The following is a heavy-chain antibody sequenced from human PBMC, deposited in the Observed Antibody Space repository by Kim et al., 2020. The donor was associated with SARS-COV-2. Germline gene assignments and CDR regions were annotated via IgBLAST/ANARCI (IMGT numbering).Heavy chain of an antibody. V-gene: IGHV3-23*01. CDR2: ISGSGGSI. CDR1: GFTFNNYA. Sequence: GGSLRLSCVASGFTFNNYAMSWVRQAPGKGLEWVSGISGSGGSIYNGDSVKGRFSISRDNSKTTLYLQMNSLRAEDTAVYYCAKYRGAVFYNWYFDVWGRGALVTVSS. J-gene: IGHJ2*01. CDR3: AKYRGAVFYNWYFDV. D-gene: IGHD3-10*01.